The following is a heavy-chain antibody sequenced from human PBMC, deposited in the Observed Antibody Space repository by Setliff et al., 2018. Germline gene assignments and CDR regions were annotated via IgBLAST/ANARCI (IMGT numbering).Heavy chain of an antibody. CDR3: ARVSGMGSPPYYYYYYGMDV. D-gene: IGHD6-25*01. V-gene: IGHV4-61*02. CDR2: IYTSGST. CDR1: GGSISSGSYY. Sequence: PSETLSLTCTVSGGSISSGSYYWSWIRQPAGKGLEWIGRIYTSGSTYYNPSLKSRVTISVDTSKNQFSLKLSSVTAADTAVYYCARVSGMGSPPYYYYYYGMDVWGQGTTVTVSS. J-gene: IGHJ6*02.